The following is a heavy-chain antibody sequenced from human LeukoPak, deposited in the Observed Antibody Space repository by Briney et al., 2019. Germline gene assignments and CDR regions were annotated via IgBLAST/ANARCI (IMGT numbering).Heavy chain of an antibody. CDR1: GGTFSGYY. Sequence: SETLSLTCAVYGGTFSGYYWSWIRQPPGKRLEWVGESNDSGGTNCNPSLKSRVTISVDTSKNQFSLKLNSVTAADTAVYYCARRFCSSTNCHDAFDIWGQGTMVTVSS. CDR2: SNDSGGT. D-gene: IGHD2-2*01. J-gene: IGHJ3*02. CDR3: ARRFCSSTNCHDAFDI. V-gene: IGHV4-34*01.